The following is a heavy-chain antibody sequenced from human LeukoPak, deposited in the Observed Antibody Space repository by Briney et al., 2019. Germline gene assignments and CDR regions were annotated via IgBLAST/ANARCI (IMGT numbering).Heavy chain of an antibody. CDR1: GGTFSGYA. Sequence: SVKVSCKASGGTFSGYAISWVRQAPGQGLEWMGGIIPIFGTANYAQKFQGRVTITTDESTSTAYIELSSVRSEDTAVYYCATSRYGSGSRFDYWGQGTLVTVSS. CDR2: IIPIFGTA. V-gene: IGHV1-69*05. J-gene: IGHJ4*02. D-gene: IGHD3-10*01. CDR3: ATSRYGSGSRFDY.